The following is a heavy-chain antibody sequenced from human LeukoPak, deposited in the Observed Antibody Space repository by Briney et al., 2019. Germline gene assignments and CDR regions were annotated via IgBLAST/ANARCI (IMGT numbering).Heavy chain of an antibody. Sequence: GGSLRLSCAASGFIFSSYAMSWVRQAPGKGLEWVSAISGSGGTTYYADSVKGRFTISRDNSKNTLSLQMNNLRAEDTAVYYCARDGYGNNYMDVWGKGTRVTVSS. CDR3: ARDGYGNNYMDV. V-gene: IGHV3-23*01. CDR1: GFIFSSYA. CDR2: ISGSGGTT. J-gene: IGHJ6*03. D-gene: IGHD5-12*01.